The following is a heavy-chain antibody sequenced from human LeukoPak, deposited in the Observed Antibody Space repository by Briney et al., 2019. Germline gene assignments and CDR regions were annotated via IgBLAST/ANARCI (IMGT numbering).Heavy chain of an antibody. Sequence: LVKVSCKASGGTFSSYAISWVRQAPGQGLEWVGRIIPILGIANYAQKFQGRVTITAAKSTSAAYMELNSLRSEDTAVYYGATPYQPLTYYHYGMDVWGQGPTVTVSS. D-gene: IGHD2-2*01. V-gene: IGHV1-69*04. CDR2: IIPILGIA. CDR3: ATPYQPLTYYHYGMDV. J-gene: IGHJ6*02. CDR1: GGTFSSYA.